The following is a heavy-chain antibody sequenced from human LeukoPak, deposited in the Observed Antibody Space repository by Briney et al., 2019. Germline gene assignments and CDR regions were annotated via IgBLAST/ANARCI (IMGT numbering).Heavy chain of an antibody. CDR2: IKEDGSEK. J-gene: IGHJ3*02. CDR3: AKVKWGADAFDI. CDR1: GFTFSNYW. V-gene: IGHV3-7*03. D-gene: IGHD7-27*01. Sequence: GGSLRLSCVASGFTFSNYWMSWVRQAPGKGLECVANIKEDGSEKYYVDSVKGRFTISRDNAKNSLYLQMNSLRAEDTALYYCAKVKWGADAFDIWGQGTMVTVSS.